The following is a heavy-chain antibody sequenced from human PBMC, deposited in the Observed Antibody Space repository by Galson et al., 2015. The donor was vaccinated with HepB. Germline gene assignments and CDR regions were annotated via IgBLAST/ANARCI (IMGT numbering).Heavy chain of an antibody. J-gene: IGHJ2*01. CDR3: AKDQGGSGWYYWHFDF. CDR2: ISYDGDNK. Sequence: SLRLSCAASGLTFSGSGMHWVRQAPGKGLEWVALISYDGDNKHYADSVKGRFTISRDNSKNTLYLQMDSLRTEDTAVYYCAKDQGGSGWYYWHFDFWGRGTLVTVSS. V-gene: IGHV3-30*18. D-gene: IGHD6-19*01. CDR1: GLTFSGSG.